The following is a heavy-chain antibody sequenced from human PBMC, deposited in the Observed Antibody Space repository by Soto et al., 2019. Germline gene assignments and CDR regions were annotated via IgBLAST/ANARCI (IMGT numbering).Heavy chain of an antibody. D-gene: IGHD1-1*01. J-gene: IGHJ4*02. CDR3: AKQTGPLMATTVTDY. Sequence: EVQLLESGGGLVQPGGSLRLSCAASGFTFSSYAMSWVRQAPGKGLEWVSAISGSGGSTYYADSVKGRFTISRDNSKSTLYLQMNSLRAEDTAVYYCAKQTGPLMATTVTDYWGQGTLVTVSS. CDR2: ISGSGGST. V-gene: IGHV3-23*01. CDR1: GFTFSSYA.